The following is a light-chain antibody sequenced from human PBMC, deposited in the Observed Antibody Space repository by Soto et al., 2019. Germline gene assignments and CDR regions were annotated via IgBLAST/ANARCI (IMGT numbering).Light chain of an antibody. CDR1: QTISSW. Sequence: DIQMTQSPSTLSGSVGDRVTITCRASQTISSWLAWYQQKPGKAPKLLIYKASTLKSGVPSRFSGSGSGTEFTLTISRLEPEDFAVYYCQQYNSYSEAFGQGTKVDIK. CDR2: KAS. J-gene: IGKJ1*01. V-gene: IGKV1-5*03. CDR3: QQYNSYSEA.